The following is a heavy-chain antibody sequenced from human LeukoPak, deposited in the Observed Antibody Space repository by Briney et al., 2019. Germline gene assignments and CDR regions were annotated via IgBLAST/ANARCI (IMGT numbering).Heavy chain of an antibody. J-gene: IGHJ3*02. D-gene: IGHD1-26*01. V-gene: IGHV4-61*02. CDR3: ARFDGDGREVGAFDI. Sequence: SQTLSLTCTVSGGSISSGSYYWSWIRQPAGKGLEWIGRIYTSGSTNYNPSLKSRVTISVDTSKNQFSLKLSSVTAADTAVYYCARFDGDGREVGAFDIRGQGTMVTVSS. CDR2: IYTSGST. CDR1: GGSISSGSYY.